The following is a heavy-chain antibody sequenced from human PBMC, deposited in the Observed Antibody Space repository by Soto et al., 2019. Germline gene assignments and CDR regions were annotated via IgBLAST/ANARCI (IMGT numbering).Heavy chain of an antibody. CDR3: AKVLSLYFYYMDV. Sequence: EVQLLESGGGLVQPGGSLRLSCAASGFTFSSYAMSWVRQAPGKGLEWVSTISGSGGSTYYADSVKGRFTISRDNSKNTLYLQMNSLRAEDTAVYYCAKVLSLYFYYMDVWGKGTMVTVSS. CDR1: GFTFSSYA. J-gene: IGHJ6*03. V-gene: IGHV3-23*01. CDR2: ISGSGGST.